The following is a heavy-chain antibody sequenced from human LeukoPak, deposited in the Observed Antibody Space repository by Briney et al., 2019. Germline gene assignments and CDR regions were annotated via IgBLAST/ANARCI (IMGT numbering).Heavy chain of an antibody. J-gene: IGHJ6*03. D-gene: IGHD2-2*01. Sequence: ASVKVSCKASGYTFTSYYMHWVRQAPGQGLEWMGIINPSGGSTSYAQKFQGRVTMTRDTSTSTVYMELSSLRSEDTAVYYRARAPGVPYYMDVWGKGTTVTVSS. CDR1: GYTFTSYY. V-gene: IGHV1-46*01. CDR2: INPSGGST. CDR3: ARAPGVPYYMDV.